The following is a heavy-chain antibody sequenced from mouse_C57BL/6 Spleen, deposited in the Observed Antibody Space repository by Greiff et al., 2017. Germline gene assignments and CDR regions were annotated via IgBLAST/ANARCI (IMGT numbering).Heavy chain of an antibody. Sequence: EVKLVESGGGLVQPKGSLKLSCAASGFSFNTYAMNWVRQAPGKGLEWVARIRSKSNNYATYYADSVKDRFTISRDDSESMLYLQMNNLKTEDTAMYYCVRTEYYYGSSYDWYFDVWGTGTTVTVSS. V-gene: IGHV10-1*01. J-gene: IGHJ1*03. D-gene: IGHD1-1*01. CDR1: GFSFNTYA. CDR2: IRSKSNNYAT. CDR3: VRTEYYYGSSYDWYFDV.